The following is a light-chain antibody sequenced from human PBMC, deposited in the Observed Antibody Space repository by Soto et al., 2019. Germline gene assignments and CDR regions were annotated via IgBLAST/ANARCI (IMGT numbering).Light chain of an antibody. CDR3: QQYNNWPPWT. J-gene: IGKJ1*01. Sequence: EIVMTQSAATLSVSPGERATLSCRASQSVSSNLAWYQQKPSQAPRLLIYGASTRATGIPARFSGSGSGTEFTLTISSRQSEDFAVYYCQQYNNWPPWTFGQGTKVDIK. CDR1: QSVSSN. V-gene: IGKV3-15*01. CDR2: GAS.